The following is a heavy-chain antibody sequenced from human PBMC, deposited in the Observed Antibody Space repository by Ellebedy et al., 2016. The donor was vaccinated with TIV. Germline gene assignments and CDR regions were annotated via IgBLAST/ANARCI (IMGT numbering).Heavy chain of an antibody. V-gene: IGHV1-18*01. D-gene: IGHD3-9*01. CDR2: ISAYNGNT. CDR3: ARDRAQQYYDILTGLRKYGMDV. J-gene: IGHJ6*02. CDR1: GYTFTSYG. Sequence: ASVKVSCXASGYTFTSYGISWVRQAPGQGLEWMGWISAYNGNTNYAQKLQGRVTMTTDTSTSTVYMELSSLRSEDTAVYYCARDRAQQYYDILTGLRKYGMDVWGQGTTVTVSS.